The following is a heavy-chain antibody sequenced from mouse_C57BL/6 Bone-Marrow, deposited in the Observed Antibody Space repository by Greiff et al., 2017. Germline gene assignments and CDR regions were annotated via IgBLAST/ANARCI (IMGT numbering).Heavy chain of an antibody. CDR2: IYPGDGDT. V-gene: IGHV1-82*01. Sequence: QVQLQQSGPELVKPGASVKISCKASGYAFSSSWMNWVKQRPGKGLEWIGRIYPGDGDTNYNGKFKGKATLTADKSSSTAYMQLSSLTSEDSAVYFCAREDYGTDWYFDVWGTGTTVTVSS. CDR3: AREDYGTDWYFDV. D-gene: IGHD1-1*01. CDR1: GYAFSSSW. J-gene: IGHJ1*03.